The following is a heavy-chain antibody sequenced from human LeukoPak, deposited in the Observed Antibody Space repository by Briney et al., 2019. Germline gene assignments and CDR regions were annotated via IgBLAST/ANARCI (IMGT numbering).Heavy chain of an antibody. V-gene: IGHV4-59*12. Sequence: PSETLSLTCTVSGGSISSYYWSWIRQPPGKGLEWIGYIYYSGSTNYNPSLKSRVTMSVDTSKNQFSLNLSSVTAADTAVYYCASSLLWFGDLRSRFDFWGQGTLVTVSS. CDR1: GGSISSYY. CDR3: ASSLLWFGDLRSRFDF. J-gene: IGHJ4*02. D-gene: IGHD3-10*01. CDR2: IYYSGST.